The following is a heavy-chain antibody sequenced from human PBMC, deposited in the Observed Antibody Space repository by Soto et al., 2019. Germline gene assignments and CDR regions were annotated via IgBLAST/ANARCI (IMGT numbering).Heavy chain of an antibody. Sequence: QVQMVPSGDEVKKPGASVKVSCKTSGYIFTNYDITSVRQAPGQALEWMRWISAYTGNTNYAQKLQDRVTMTTDTSTSTAYMEVRSLRSDDTSVYYCARGAAGDYWGQGTLVIVSS. CDR2: ISAYTGNT. CDR1: GYIFTNYD. V-gene: IGHV1-18*01. J-gene: IGHJ4*02. CDR3: ARGAAGDY. D-gene: IGHD6-25*01.